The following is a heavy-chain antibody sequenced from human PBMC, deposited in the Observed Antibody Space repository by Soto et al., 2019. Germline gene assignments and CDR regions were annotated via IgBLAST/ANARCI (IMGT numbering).Heavy chain of an antibody. V-gene: IGHV1-69*02. J-gene: IGHJ4*02. CDR3: SSATVCYVSSGYYSDY. CDR2: IIPSLGIA. D-gene: IGHD3-22*01. CDR1: GGTFRSYT. Sequence: QVQLVQSGAEVKKPGSSVKVSCKASGGTFRSYTISWVRQPPGQGLEWMGRIIPSLGIANYAQKFQGRVTITADKTTSTAYMELSSRRPEVRAVYYCSSATVCYVSSGYYSDYWGQGTLVTVSS.